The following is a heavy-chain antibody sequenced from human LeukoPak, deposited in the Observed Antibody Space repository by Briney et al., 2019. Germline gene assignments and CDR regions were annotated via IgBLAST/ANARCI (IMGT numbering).Heavy chain of an antibody. CDR2: IYYSGST. CDR3: ASENYDFWSGKDAFDI. Sequence: PSETLSLTCTVSGGSISSYYWSWIRQPPGKGLEWIGYIYYSGSTNYNPSLKSRVTISVDTSKNQFSLKLSSVTAADTAVYYCASENYDFWSGKDAFDIWGQGTMVTVSS. D-gene: IGHD3-3*01. V-gene: IGHV4-59*01. CDR1: GGSISSYY. J-gene: IGHJ3*02.